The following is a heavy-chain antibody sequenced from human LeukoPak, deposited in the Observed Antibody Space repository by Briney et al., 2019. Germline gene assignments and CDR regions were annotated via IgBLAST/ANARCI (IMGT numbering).Heavy chain of an antibody. Sequence: PSETLSLTCTVSGGSISSSSYYWGWIRQPPGKGLEWIGSIYYSGSTYYNPSLKSRVTISVDTSKNQFSLKLSSVTAADTAVYYCAREPLLIVGATFGVDYWGQGTLVTVSS. CDR3: AREPLLIVGATFGVDY. CDR1: GGSISSSSYY. CDR2: IYYSGST. D-gene: IGHD1-26*01. V-gene: IGHV4-39*07. J-gene: IGHJ4*02.